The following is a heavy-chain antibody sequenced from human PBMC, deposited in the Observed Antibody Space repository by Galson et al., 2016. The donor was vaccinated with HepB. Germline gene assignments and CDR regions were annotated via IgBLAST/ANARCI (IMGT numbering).Heavy chain of an antibody. CDR1: GFTFSGSA. D-gene: IGHD3-10*01. Sequence: SLRLSCAASGFTFSGSAIHWVRQASGQGLEWVGRIKSRPHKYATVYAASVRGRFTISRDDSGNTAYLQMHSLKTEDTAVYYCTRHGDFGKTFYFDYWGQGTLVTVSS. J-gene: IGHJ4*02. V-gene: IGHV3-73*01. CDR3: TRHGDFGKTFYFDY. CDR2: IKSRPHKYAT.